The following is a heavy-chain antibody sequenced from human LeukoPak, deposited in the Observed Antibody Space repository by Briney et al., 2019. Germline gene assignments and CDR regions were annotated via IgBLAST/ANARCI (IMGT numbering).Heavy chain of an antibody. J-gene: IGHJ4*02. V-gene: IGHV3-23*01. Sequence: GGSLRLSCAASGFTFSSYAMSWVRQAPGKGLEWVSAISGSGGSTYYADSVKGRFTISRDNSKNTLYLQMNSLRAEDTAVYYCANDPYDSSGYYYAYWGQGTLVTVSS. CDR1: GFTFSSYA. CDR3: ANDPYDSSGYYYAY. CDR2: ISGSGGST. D-gene: IGHD3-22*01.